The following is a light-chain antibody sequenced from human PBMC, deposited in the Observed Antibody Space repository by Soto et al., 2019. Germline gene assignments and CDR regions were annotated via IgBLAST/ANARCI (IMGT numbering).Light chain of an antibody. CDR1: QSVSSGY. CDR2: GAS. V-gene: IGKV3-20*01. CDR3: QQYGSSPPVT. J-gene: IGKJ5*01. Sequence: EIVLTQSPGTLSLSPGERATLSCRASQSVSSGYLAWYQQKPGQAPRLLIYGASSRATGIPDRYSSSGSGRHFTLTISRLEPEDFTVYYCQQYGSSPPVTFGQGTRLEIK.